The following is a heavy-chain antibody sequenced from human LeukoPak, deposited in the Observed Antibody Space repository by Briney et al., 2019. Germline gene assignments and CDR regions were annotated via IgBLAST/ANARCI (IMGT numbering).Heavy chain of an antibody. CDR1: GFTFSSYS. D-gene: IGHD3/OR15-3a*01. CDR2: IYSGGTT. CDR3: AREPGTDYRKYYFDY. V-gene: IGHV3-53*01. J-gene: IGHJ4*02. Sequence: TGGSLRLSCAASGFTFSSYSMNWVRQAPGMGLEWVSVIYSGGTTYYADSVKGRFTISRDNSKNMLYLQMNSLRAEDTAVYYCAREPGTDYRKYYFDYWGQGTLVTVSS.